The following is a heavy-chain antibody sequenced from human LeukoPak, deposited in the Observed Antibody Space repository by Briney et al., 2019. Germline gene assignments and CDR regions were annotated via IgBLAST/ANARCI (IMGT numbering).Heavy chain of an antibody. CDR3: ARSVTVTTTPDPVN. Sequence: SETLSLTCADYGGSFSGYYWSWIRQPPGKGLEWIGEINHSGSTNYNPSLKSRVTISVDTSKNQFSLKLSSVTAADTAVYYCARSVTVTTTPDPVNWGQGTLVTVSS. CDR1: GGSFSGYY. V-gene: IGHV4-34*01. D-gene: IGHD4-11*01. J-gene: IGHJ4*02. CDR2: INHSGST.